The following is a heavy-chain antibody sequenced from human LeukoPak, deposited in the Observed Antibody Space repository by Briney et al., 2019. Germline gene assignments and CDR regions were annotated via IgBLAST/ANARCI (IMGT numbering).Heavy chain of an antibody. CDR3: ARFPDANYFDY. D-gene: IGHD3-3*01. J-gene: IGHJ4*02. Sequence: GGPLRLSCAASGFTFSSYAMSWVRQAPGKGLEWVSGISGSAVATYYADSVKGRFTISRDNSKNTLYLQMNSLRAEDTAVYYCARFPDANYFDYWGQGTLVTVSS. V-gene: IGHV3-23*01. CDR1: GFTFSSYA. CDR2: ISGSAVAT.